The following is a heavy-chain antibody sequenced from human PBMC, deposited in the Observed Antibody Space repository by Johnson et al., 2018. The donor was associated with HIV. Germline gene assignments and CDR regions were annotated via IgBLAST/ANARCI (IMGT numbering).Heavy chain of an antibody. CDR1: GFTFSSYG. CDR2: IWYDGSNK. V-gene: IGHV3-33*03. CDR3: ACLVGTTGRNDGFDI. J-gene: IGHJ3*02. D-gene: IGHD1-26*01. Sequence: QVQLVESGGGVVQPGRSLRLSCTASGFTFSSYGMHWVRQAPGKGLEWVAVIWYDGSNKYYADSVKGRFTISRDNAKSSLYLRMNSLRAEDTALYYCACLVGTTGRNDGFDIWGQGTMVTVSS.